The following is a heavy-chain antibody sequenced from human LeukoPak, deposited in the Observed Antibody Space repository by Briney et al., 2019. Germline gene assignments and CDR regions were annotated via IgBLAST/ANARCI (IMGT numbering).Heavy chain of an antibody. CDR1: GFTFSSYG. V-gene: IGHV3-21*01. J-gene: IGHJ6*02. CDR2: ISSSSSYI. CDR3: ARVASGSYSYYYYYGMDV. Sequence: KSGGSLRLSCAASGFTFSSYGMDWVRQAPGKGLEWVSSISSSSSYIYYADSVKGRFTISRDNAKNSLYLQMNSLRAEDTAVYYCARVASGSYSYYYYYGMDVWGQGTTVTVSS. D-gene: IGHD1-26*01.